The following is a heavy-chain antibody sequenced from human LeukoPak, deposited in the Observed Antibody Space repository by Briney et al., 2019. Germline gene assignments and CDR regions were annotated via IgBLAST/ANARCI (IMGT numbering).Heavy chain of an antibody. J-gene: IGHJ5*02. Sequence: PGGSLRLSCAASGFTFSSYGMHWVRQAPGKGLEWVAVIWYDGSNKYYADSVKGRFTISRDNSKNTLYLQMNSLRAEDTAVYYCAREMGGLYGDYAGGWFDPWGQGTLVTVSS. CDR1: GFTFSSYG. D-gene: IGHD4-17*01. CDR3: AREMGGLYGDYAGGWFDP. V-gene: IGHV3-33*01. CDR2: IWYDGSNK.